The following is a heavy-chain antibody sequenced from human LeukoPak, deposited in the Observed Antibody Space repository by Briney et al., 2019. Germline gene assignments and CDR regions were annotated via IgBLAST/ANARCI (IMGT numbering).Heavy chain of an antibody. V-gene: IGHV4-34*01. Sequence: SETLSLTCAVYGGSFSGYHWNWIRQPPGKGLEWIGEIDHSGSTDYNPSLKSRVTISVDTSKNQFSLNLSSVTAADTAVYFCARGVRIAVAAPHLNYWGQGTLVTVSS. D-gene: IGHD6-19*01. J-gene: IGHJ4*02. CDR2: IDHSGST. CDR1: GGSFSGYH. CDR3: ARGVRIAVAAPHLNY.